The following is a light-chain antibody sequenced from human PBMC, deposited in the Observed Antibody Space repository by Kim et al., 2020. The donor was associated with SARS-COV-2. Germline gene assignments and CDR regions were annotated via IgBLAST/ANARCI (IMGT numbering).Light chain of an antibody. Sequence: ALGKTVRITCQGDGLSTYYASWYQQKPGQAPILVIYGKNNRPSGIPDRFSASTSGNTGSLTITGAQAEDEADYYCNSRDSSGNHLVFGGGTKLTVL. CDR1: GLSTYY. J-gene: IGLJ3*02. V-gene: IGLV3-19*01. CDR3: NSRDSSGNHLV. CDR2: GKN.